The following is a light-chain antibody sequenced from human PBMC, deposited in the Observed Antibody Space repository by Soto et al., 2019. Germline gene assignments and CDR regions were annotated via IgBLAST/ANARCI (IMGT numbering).Light chain of an antibody. CDR2: DAS. CDR3: QQYDTWPLT. Sequence: EIVLMQSPATLSVSPGERATLSCRARQSVGSNFAWYQQTPGQAPRVVIYDASTRATVIPARFSGSGSGTEFTLTISRLQSEDFAVFYCQQYDTWPLTFGGGTKVDI. CDR1: QSVGSN. J-gene: IGKJ4*02. V-gene: IGKV3D-15*01.